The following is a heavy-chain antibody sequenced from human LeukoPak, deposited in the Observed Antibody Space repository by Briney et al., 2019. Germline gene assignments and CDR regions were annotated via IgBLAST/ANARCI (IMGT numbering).Heavy chain of an antibody. V-gene: IGHV1-18*01. CDR1: GYTFTSYG. Sequence: ASVKVSCKASGYTFTSYGISWVRQAPRQGLEWMGWISAYNGNTNYAQKLQGRVTMTTDTSTSTAYMELRSLRSDDTAVYYCARDTYDFWSGYYNFDYWGQGTLVTVSS. J-gene: IGHJ4*02. D-gene: IGHD3-3*01. CDR3: ARDTYDFWSGYYNFDY. CDR2: ISAYNGNT.